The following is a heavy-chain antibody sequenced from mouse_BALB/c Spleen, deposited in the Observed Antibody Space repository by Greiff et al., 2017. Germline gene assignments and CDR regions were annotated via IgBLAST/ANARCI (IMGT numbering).Heavy chain of an antibody. J-gene: IGHJ4*01. CDR1: GYTFTSYW. CDR2: IYPGSGST. D-gene: IGHD2-2*01. Sequence: LKQPGSELVRPGASVKLSCKASGYTFTSYWMHWVKQRPGQGLEWIGNIYPGSGSTNYDEKFKSKATLTVDTSSSTAYMQLSSLTSEDSAVYYCTRKGGGYDPYAMDYWGQGTSVTVSS. CDR3: TRKGGGYDPYAMDY. V-gene: IGHV1S22*01.